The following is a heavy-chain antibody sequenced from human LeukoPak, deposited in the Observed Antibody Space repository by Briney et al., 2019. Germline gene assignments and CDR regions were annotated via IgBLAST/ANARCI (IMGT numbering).Heavy chain of an antibody. Sequence: SETLSLTCTVSGSSITYYYWSWIRQPPGKGLEWMGYIYYDGSTNYNPSLKSRVTISVDTSKNQFSLKLSSVTAADTAVYYCARSAAGTRWFDPWGQGTLVTVSS. CDR3: ARSAAGTRWFDP. J-gene: IGHJ5*02. CDR1: GSSITYYY. V-gene: IGHV4-59*08. D-gene: IGHD6-13*01. CDR2: IYYDGST.